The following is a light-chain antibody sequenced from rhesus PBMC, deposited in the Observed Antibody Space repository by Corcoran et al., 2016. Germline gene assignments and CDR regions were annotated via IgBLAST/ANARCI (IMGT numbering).Light chain of an antibody. Sequence: DIQMTQSPSSLSASVGDTVTITCRASQGISSYLNWFQQKQGKDPKFLIYAASSLESGVPSRFSGSGSGTEFTLTLSSLQTENFAAYYCLQHNSYPYSFGQGTKVEIK. CDR1: QGISSY. CDR2: AAS. J-gene: IGKJ2*01. V-gene: IGKV1-28*01. CDR3: LQHNSYPYS.